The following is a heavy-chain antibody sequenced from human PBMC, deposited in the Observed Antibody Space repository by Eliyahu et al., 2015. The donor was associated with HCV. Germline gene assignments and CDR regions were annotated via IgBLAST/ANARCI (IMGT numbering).Heavy chain of an antibody. CDR1: RFTFDGYT. CDR3: VKDNAGDLKY. Sequence: EVHLVESGGGLVQPGRSLRLSCAASRFTFDGYTIHWIRQGPGKGLGWLSGINWNKGNIGYADSVKDRFTISKDNARNILYLQMXSLRVEDTASYYCVKDNAGDLKYWGQGTLVTVS. CDR2: INWNKGNI. D-gene: IGHD7-27*01. V-gene: IGHV3-9*01. J-gene: IGHJ4*02.